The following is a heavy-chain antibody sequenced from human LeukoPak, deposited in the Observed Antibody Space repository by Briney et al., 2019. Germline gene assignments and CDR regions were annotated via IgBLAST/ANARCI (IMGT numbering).Heavy chain of an antibody. Sequence: GGSLRLSCAASGFTITTYAVNWVRQAPGTGLEWVSGIGGGGTEYYADSVKGRFIISSDNSQNLVHLQMNSLTVEDTAVYYCARAQGALDYWGQGTLVTVSS. V-gene: IGHV3-23*01. CDR1: GFTITTYA. J-gene: IGHJ4*02. CDR2: IGGGGTE. CDR3: ARAQGALDY. D-gene: IGHD1-26*01.